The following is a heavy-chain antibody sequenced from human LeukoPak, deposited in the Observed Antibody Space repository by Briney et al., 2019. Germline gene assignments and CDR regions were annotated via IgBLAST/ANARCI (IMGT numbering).Heavy chain of an antibody. CDR3: ARRLVDSGASQVSDD. Sequence: SETLSLTCAVYSGSFSGYYWSWIRQPPGKGLEWIGEINDSGSVNCNPSLKNRVTLSVDTSKNQFSLRPSSVAAADTAVYYCARRLVDSGASQVSDDWGQGTLVTVSS. V-gene: IGHV4-34*01. CDR1: SGSFSGYY. J-gene: IGHJ4*02. CDR2: INDSGSV. D-gene: IGHD2-15*01.